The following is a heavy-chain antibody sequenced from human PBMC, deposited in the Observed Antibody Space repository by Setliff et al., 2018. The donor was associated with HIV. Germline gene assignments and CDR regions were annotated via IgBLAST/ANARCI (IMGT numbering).Heavy chain of an antibody. CDR3: VRVVTIFSTGPHFDP. D-gene: IGHD3-3*01. V-gene: IGHV3-48*04. CDR1: GFTFSSYS. CDR2: ISSSGSTI. J-gene: IGHJ4*03. Sequence: GGSLRLSCAASGFTFSSYSMNWVRQAPGKGLEWVSYISSSGSTIYYADSVKGRFTVYRDNAKNTVYLQMNSLRAEDTAVYYCVRVVTIFSTGPHFDPWGQGTVVTVSS.